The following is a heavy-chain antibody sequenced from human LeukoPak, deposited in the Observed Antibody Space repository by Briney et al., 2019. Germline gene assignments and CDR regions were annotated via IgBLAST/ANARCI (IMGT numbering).Heavy chain of an antibody. J-gene: IGHJ4*02. D-gene: IGHD1-26*01. CDR2: IKQDGSDI. CDR1: GFTFSNYW. V-gene: IGHV3-7*01. Sequence: GGSLRLSCAASGFTFSNYWMSWVRQAPGKGLEWVANIKQDGSDIYYVDSVKGRFTISRDNAKNSLYLQMNSLRAEDTAVYYCTRSGTYVFDYWGQGTLVTVSS. CDR3: TRSGTYVFDY.